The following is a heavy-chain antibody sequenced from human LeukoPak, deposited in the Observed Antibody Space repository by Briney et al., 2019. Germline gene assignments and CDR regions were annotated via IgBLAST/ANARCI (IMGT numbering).Heavy chain of an antibody. D-gene: IGHD1-26*01. CDR2: IDPRNGGT. Sequence: ASVKVSCKPSGYSFTAYYTHWVRQAPGQGLEWMGWIDPRNGGTKYAQKFQGRVTMTRDTSISTAYMELSSLRSDDTAMYYCAKIGVSGSHWDFDSWGQGTLVTVSS. CDR3: AKIGVSGSHWDFDS. CDR1: GYSFTAYY. J-gene: IGHJ4*02. V-gene: IGHV1-2*02.